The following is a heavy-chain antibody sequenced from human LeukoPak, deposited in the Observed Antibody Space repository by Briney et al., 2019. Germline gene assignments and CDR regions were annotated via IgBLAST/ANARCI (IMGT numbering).Heavy chain of an antibody. CDR1: EFTFSNYA. J-gene: IGHJ3*02. D-gene: IGHD1-7*01. CDR2: ISSSGGSA. V-gene: IGHV3-23*01. Sequence: GGSLRLSCAASEFTFSNYAMSWVRQAPGKGPEWVSSISSSGGSAHSADSVKGRFSISRDNSKNIVYLQMNSLRADDTAVYYCARGVTGTTGAFDIWGQGTMVTVSS. CDR3: ARGVTGTTGAFDI.